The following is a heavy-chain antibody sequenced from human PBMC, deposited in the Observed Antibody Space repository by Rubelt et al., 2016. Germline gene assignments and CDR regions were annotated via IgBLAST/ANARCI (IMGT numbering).Heavy chain of an antibody. D-gene: IGHD6-6*01. CDR3: ARDAYSSSSEGGMDV. V-gene: IGHV3-33*01. J-gene: IGHJ6*02. CDR2: IWYDGSNK. Sequence: GGGVVQPGRSLRLSCAASGFSFRNFGMHWVRQAPGKGLDWVAVIWYDGSNKYYADSVKGRFTISRDNSKNTLYLLMSSLRAEDTAVYYCARDAYSSSSEGGMDVWGQGTTVTVSS. CDR1: GFSFRNFG.